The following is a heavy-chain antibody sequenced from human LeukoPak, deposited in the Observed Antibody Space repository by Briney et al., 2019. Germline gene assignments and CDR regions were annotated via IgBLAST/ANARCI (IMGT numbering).Heavy chain of an antibody. CDR1: GGSISSYY. J-gene: IGHJ5*02. CDR3: ARHLRGDYSNSWFDP. V-gene: IGHV4-59*08. CDR2: MYYSGIT. D-gene: IGHD4-11*01. Sequence: PSETLSLTCTVCGGSISSYYWSWIRQPPGKGLEWIGYMYYSGITNYNPSLKSRVTISVDTSKNQFSLKLTSVTAADTALYYCARHLRGDYSNSWFDPWGQGTLVTVSS.